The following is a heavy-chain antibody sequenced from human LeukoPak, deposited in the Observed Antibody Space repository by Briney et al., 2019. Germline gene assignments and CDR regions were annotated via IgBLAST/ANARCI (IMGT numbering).Heavy chain of an antibody. D-gene: IGHD3-10*01. V-gene: IGHV3-64*01. J-gene: IGHJ4*02. Sequence: PGGSLRLSCAASGFTFSSYAMHWVRQAPGKGLEYFSAISSNGGRTYYANSVTGRFTVSRDNSKNTLYLQMGSLRAEDMAVYYCARAEAYYYGSGIDYWGQGTLVTVSS. CDR1: GFTFSSYA. CDR3: ARAEAYYYGSGIDY. CDR2: ISSNGGRT.